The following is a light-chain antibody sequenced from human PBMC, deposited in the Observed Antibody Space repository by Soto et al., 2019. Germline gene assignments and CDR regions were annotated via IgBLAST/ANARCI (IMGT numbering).Light chain of an antibody. CDR1: SSNIGGNS. J-gene: IGLJ1*01. CDR2: DDN. Sequence: QSVMTQPPSVSAAPGQKVTISCSGSSSNIGGNSVSWYQQLTGTAPKLLIYDDNTRPSGIPDRFSGSKSGTSATLGITGFQTGDEADYYCGSWDSSLSAYVFGTGTKVTVL. V-gene: IGLV1-51*01. CDR3: GSWDSSLSAYV.